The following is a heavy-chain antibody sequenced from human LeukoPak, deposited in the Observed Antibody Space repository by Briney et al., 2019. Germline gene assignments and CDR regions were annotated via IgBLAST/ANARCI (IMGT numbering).Heavy chain of an antibody. CDR2: INHSGST. J-gene: IGHJ4*02. V-gene: IGHV4-34*01. CDR3: ARDVGYSYGRYFDY. CDR1: GGSFSGYY. Sequence: SETLSLTCAVYGGSFSGYYWSWIRQPPGKGLEWIGEINHSGSTNYNPSLKSRVTMSVDTSKNQFSLKLSSVTAADTAVYYCARDVGYSYGRYFDYWGQGTLVTVSS. D-gene: IGHD5-18*01.